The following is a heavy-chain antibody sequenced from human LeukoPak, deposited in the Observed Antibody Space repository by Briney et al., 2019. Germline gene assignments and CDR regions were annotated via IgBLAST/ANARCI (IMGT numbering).Heavy chain of an antibody. CDR3: ARGDPDISVAVVGEAFDI. CDR1: GFPFCRYS. J-gene: IGHJ3*02. V-gene: IGHV3-21*01. CDR2: ISTSSSYI. Sequence: GGSLRLFCEASGFPFCRYSMNWVRQAPGKGLEGVSAISTSSSYIYYADSVKGRFPIPRDNAKKSLYPQVNSLRAEDTAVYYCARGDPDISVAVVGEAFDIWGQGTMATVSS. D-gene: IGHD6-19*01.